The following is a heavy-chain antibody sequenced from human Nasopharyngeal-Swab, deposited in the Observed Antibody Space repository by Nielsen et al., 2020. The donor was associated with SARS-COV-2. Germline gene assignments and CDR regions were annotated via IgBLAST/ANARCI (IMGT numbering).Heavy chain of an antibody. CDR2: ISSSSSYI. Sequence: EPLTISCAASGFTFSSYSMNWVRQAPGKGLEWVSSISSSSSYIYYADSVKGRFTISRDNAKNSLYLQMNSLRAEDTAGYHCARESPLPRSWYLLGSYYYGMDVWGQGTTVTVSS. CDR1: GFTFSSYS. V-gene: IGHV3-21*01. D-gene: IGHD6-13*01. CDR3: ARESPLPRSWYLLGSYYYGMDV. J-gene: IGHJ6*02.